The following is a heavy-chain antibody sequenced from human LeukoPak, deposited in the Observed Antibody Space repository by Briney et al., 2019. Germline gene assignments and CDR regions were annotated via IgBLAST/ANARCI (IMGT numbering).Heavy chain of an antibody. J-gene: IGHJ6*02. CDR2: INPNSGGT. Sequence: ASVKVSCKASGYTFTGYYMHWVRQAPGQGLEWMGRINPNSGGTNYAPKFQGRVTMTRDTSISTAYMELSRLRSDDTAVYYCAREARAGYCSSTSCAYGMDVWGQGTTVTVSS. D-gene: IGHD2-2*01. CDR1: GYTFTGYY. V-gene: IGHV1-2*06. CDR3: AREARAGYCSSTSCAYGMDV.